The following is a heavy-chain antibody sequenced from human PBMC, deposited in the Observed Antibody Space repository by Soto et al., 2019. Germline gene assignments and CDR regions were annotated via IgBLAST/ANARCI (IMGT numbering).Heavy chain of an antibody. CDR2: IHSDGSST. J-gene: IGHJ3*01. V-gene: IGHV3-74*01. D-gene: IGHD2-21*02. CDR3: ARGDKGGFDL. Sequence: EVQLVESEGGSVQRGGSLRLSCAASGFTFNYYWMHWVRQAPGQGLVWVSHIHSDGSSTTYADSVKGRFTISRDNAKNTLYLQMNSLRAEDAAVYDCARGDKGGFDLWGQGTTVTVSS. CDR1: GFTFNYYW.